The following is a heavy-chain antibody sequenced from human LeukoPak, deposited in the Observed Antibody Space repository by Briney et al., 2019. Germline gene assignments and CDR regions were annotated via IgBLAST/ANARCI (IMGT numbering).Heavy chain of an antibody. J-gene: IGHJ4*02. D-gene: IGHD6-19*01. CDR1: GFMFRSFE. CDR3: ALLAVASDFDY. V-gene: IGHV3-48*03. CDR2: ISSGAITM. Sequence: GGSLRLSCAASGFMFRSFEMYWVRQAAGKGLEWIAYISSGAITMYYADSVKGRFTISRDDAKNSLFLQMNSLRAEDTAVYYCALLAVASDFDYWGQGALVTVSS.